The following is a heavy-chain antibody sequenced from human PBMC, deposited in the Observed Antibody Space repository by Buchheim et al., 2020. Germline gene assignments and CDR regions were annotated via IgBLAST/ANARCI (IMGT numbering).Heavy chain of an antibody. CDR1: GGSISSSSYY. Sequence: QLQLQESGPGLVKPSETLSLTCTVSGGSISSSSYYWGWIRQPPGKGLEWIWSIYYSGSTYYNLSLKSRVTISVDTPKTHISLKLSSVTAADTAVYYCAPYAYTGEFPYWGQGTL. D-gene: IGHD3-16*01. CDR2: IYYSGST. V-gene: IGHV4-39*07. CDR3: APYAYTGEFPY. J-gene: IGHJ4*02.